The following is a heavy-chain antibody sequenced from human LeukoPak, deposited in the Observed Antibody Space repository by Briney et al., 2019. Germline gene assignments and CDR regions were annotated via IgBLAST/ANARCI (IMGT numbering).Heavy chain of an antibody. D-gene: IGHD3-9*01. CDR2: ISGSGGST. CDR1: GFTFSSYG. V-gene: IGHV3-23*01. Sequence: GGTLRLSCAASGFTFSSYGMSWVRQAPGKGLEWVSAISGSGGSTYYADSVKGRFTISRDNSKNTLYLQMNSLRAEDTAVYYCAKNYFGWLLTRGVDYWGQGTLVTVSS. CDR3: AKNYFGWLLTRGVDY. J-gene: IGHJ4*02.